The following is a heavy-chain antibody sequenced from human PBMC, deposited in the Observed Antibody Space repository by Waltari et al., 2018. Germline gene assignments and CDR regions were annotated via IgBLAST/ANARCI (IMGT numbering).Heavy chain of an antibody. Sequence: EVQLLESGGGLVQPGGSLRLSCAASGFTFSSYAMSWVRQAPGKGLGWVSVIYSGGRTYYADSVKGRFTISRDNSKNTLYLQMNSLRAEDTAVYYCAKDRAGGNYYYMDVWGKGTTVTVSS. D-gene: IGHD3-16*01. CDR1: GFTFSSYA. CDR2: IYSGGRT. J-gene: IGHJ6*03. CDR3: AKDRAGGNYYYMDV. V-gene: IGHV3-23*03.